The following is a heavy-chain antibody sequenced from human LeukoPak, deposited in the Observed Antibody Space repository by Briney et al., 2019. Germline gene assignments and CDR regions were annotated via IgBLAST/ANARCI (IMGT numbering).Heavy chain of an antibody. V-gene: IGHV3-21*01. D-gene: IGHD3-3*01. CDR2: ISSSSSYI. CDR3: ARAPDFWSGYIDY. Sequence: GGSLRLSCAASGFTFSSYSVSWVRQAPGKGLEWVSSISSSSSYIYYADSVKGRFTISRDNAKNSLYLQMDSLRAEDTAVYYCARAPDFWSGYIDYWGQGTLVTVSS. J-gene: IGHJ4*02. CDR1: GFTFSSYS.